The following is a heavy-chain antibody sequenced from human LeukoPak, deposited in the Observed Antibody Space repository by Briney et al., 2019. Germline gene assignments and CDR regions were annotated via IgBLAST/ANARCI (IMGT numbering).Heavy chain of an antibody. CDR3: AKGGGNWNDPGNFDY. CDR1: GFTFSSYA. CDR2: ISGSGGST. V-gene: IGHV3-23*01. Sequence: PGGSLRLSCAASGFTFSSYAMSWVRQAPGKGLEWVSAISGSGGSTYYADSVKGRFTISRDNSKNTLYLQMNSLRAEDTAVYYCAKGGGNWNDPGNFDYWGQGTLVTVSS. D-gene: IGHD1-20*01. J-gene: IGHJ4*02.